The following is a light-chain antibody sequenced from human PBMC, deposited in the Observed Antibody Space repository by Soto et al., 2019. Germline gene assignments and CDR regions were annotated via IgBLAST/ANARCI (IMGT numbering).Light chain of an antibody. V-gene: IGLV2-23*01. CDR2: EGT. CDR3: FSYAGDSVYV. J-gene: IGLJ1*01. Sequence: QSALTQPASVSGSPGQSITISCTGTNNLVSWYQQHPGKAPKVVVYEGTKRPSGVSDRFSGSKSGNTASLTISGLQAEDEADYYCFSYAGDSVYVFGTGTKVTVL. CDR1: NNL.